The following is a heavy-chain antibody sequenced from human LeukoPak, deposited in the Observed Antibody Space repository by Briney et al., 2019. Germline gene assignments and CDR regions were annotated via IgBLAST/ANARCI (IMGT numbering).Heavy chain of an antibody. CDR1: SGSFSGYY. J-gene: IGHJ6*03. CDR2: INHGGST. D-gene: IGHD2-21*01. CDR3: ARGVIYYYYYMDV. Sequence: SETLSLTCAVYSGSFSGYYWSWIRQPPGKGLEWIGEINHGGSTNYNPSLKSRVTISVDTSKNQFFLKLSSVTAADTAVYYCARGVIYYYYYMDVWGKGTTVTVSS. V-gene: IGHV4-34*01.